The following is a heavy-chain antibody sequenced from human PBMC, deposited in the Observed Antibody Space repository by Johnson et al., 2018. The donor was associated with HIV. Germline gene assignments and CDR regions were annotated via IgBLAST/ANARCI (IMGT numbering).Heavy chain of an antibody. CDR3: ARSPLTGDPRGAFDI. J-gene: IGHJ3*02. D-gene: IGHD7-27*01. CDR2: IGTAGAT. Sequence: VQLVESGGGLVQPGRSLRLSCAASGFTFDAYAMHWVRQAPGKGLEWVSGIGTAGATYYADSVKGRFTISRDNSKNTLYPQMNSLRAEDTAVYYCARSPLTGDPRGAFDIWGQGTMVTVSS. CDR1: GFTFDAYA. V-gene: IGHV3-9*01.